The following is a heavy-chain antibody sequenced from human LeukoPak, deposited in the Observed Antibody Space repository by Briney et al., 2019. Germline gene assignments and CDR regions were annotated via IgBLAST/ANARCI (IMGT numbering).Heavy chain of an antibody. CDR2: INDSGGVT. CDR3: AGDWDRDDPTCYY. Sequence: GGSLRLSCAASGFTFRSYGVCWVRQAPGKGLEWVSHINDSGGVTYYADSVKGRFTLSRDNAKNSLYLQMNSLRAEDTAVYYCAGDWDRDDPTCYYWGQGTLFTGSS. D-gene: IGHD1-1*01. J-gene: IGHJ4*02. V-gene: IGHV3-7*01. CDR1: GFTFRSYG.